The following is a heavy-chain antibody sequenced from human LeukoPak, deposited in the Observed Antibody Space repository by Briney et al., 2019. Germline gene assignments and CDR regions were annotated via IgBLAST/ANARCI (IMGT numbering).Heavy chain of an antibody. CDR3: ARVYTGNRWHFDY. D-gene: IGHD2-2*02. J-gene: IGHJ4*02. Sequence: VSLRLSCAASGFPFRTYWMSWVRQAPGKGLECVANIKRDGSEKYYVDSVKGRFTIFRDDAKSSLYLQMNSLRAEDTAVYFCARVYTGNRWHFDYWGQGTLVTVSS. CDR2: IKRDGSEK. CDR1: GFPFRTYW. V-gene: IGHV3-7*03.